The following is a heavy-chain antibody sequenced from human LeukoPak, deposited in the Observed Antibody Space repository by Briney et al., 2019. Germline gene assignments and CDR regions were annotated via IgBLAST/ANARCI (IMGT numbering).Heavy chain of an antibody. CDR1: GYGFTEYY. CDR2: INSGSGDT. V-gene: IGHV1-2*02. CDR3: VRERRATADY. D-gene: IGHD1-26*01. J-gene: IGHJ4*02. Sequence: GASVKVSCQASGYGFTEYYMHWVRQAPGQGLEWIGWINSGSGDTNYAQKFQGRVTVTRDTSSSTTYMEVSNLRSDDTAVYHCVRERRATADYWGQGTLVTVSS.